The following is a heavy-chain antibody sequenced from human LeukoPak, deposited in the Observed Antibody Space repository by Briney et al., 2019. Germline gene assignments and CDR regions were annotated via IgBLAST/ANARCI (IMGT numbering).Heavy chain of an antibody. CDR3: ARDAWAFDI. CDR1: GGSFSGYY. V-gene: IGHV4-34*01. D-gene: IGHD2-2*01. J-gene: IGHJ3*02. CDR2: INHSGST. Sequence: PLETLSHTCAVYGGSFSGYYWTWFRQPPGKGPEWIGEINHSGSTNYNPSLKSRVTISVDTSTNPLSLKLSPVTAADTAVYYCARDAWAFDIWGQGTMVTVSS.